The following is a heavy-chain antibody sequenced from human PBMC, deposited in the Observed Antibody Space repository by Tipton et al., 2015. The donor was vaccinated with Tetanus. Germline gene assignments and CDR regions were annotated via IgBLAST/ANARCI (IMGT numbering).Heavy chain of an antibody. CDR2: IYYSGST. CDR1: GDSINSGDYY. CDR3: SSSPENHYLAFFDY. D-gene: IGHD1-14*01. V-gene: IGHV4-30-4*01. Sequence: TLSLTCSVSGDSINSGDYYWSWIRQPPGKGLEWIGYIYYSGSTYYNPSLKSRVTISIDTSKNQFSLRLSSVTAADTAVYYCSSSPENHYLAFFDYWGRGTLVTVSS. J-gene: IGHJ4*02.